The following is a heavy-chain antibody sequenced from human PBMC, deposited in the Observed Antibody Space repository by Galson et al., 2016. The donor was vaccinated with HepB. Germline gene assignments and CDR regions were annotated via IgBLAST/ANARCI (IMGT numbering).Heavy chain of an antibody. CDR1: GYTFSNYG. V-gene: IGHV1-18*01. D-gene: IGHD2-15*01. Sequence: SVKVSCKAYGYTFSNYGISWVRQAPGQDLEWIGWIGAYNGKTNYAQFLQGRVTMTTDTSTDTAYMELRSLRSADTAVYYCARDCSGPSCLEGKSNFDYWGQGTLVTVSS. CDR2: IGAYNGKT. CDR3: ARDCSGPSCLEGKSNFDY. J-gene: IGHJ4*02.